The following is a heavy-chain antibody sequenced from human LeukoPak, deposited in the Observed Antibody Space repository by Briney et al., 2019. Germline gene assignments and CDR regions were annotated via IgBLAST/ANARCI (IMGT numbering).Heavy chain of an antibody. CDR2: ISGSGGST. D-gene: IGHD3-10*01. CDR1: GFTFSSYA. V-gene: IGHV3-23*01. CDR3: AKDRYGSGSFFMDV. Sequence: PGGSLRLSFAASGFTFSSYAMSWVRQAPGKWLGWVSAISGSGGSTYYADSVKGRFTISRDNYKNTLYLQMTSLKAEDTAVYYCAKDRYGSGSFFMDVWGKGTTVTVSS. J-gene: IGHJ6*04.